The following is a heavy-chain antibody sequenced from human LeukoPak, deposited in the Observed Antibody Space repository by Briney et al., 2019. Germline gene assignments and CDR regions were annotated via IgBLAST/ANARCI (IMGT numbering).Heavy chain of an antibody. D-gene: IGHD3-10*01. J-gene: IGHJ4*02. V-gene: IGHV1-69*13. CDR2: IIPIFGTA. Sequence: SVKVSCKASGGTFSSYAISWVRQAPGQGLEWMGGIIPIFGTANYAQKFQGRVTITADESTSTAYMELSSLRSEDTAVYYCARSPNVLLWFGELRYFDYWGQGTLVTVSS. CDR1: GGTFSSYA. CDR3: ARSPNVLLWFGELRYFDY.